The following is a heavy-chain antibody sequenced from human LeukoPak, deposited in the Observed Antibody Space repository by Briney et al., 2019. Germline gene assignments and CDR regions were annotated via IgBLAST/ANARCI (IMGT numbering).Heavy chain of an antibody. Sequence: SGGSLRLSCAASGFAFSSYDMHWVRQATGKGLEWVSAIGTAGDTYYPGSVKGRFTISRENAKNSLYLQMNSLRAGDTAVYYCARAYRGYYGSGSYYNDAFDIWGQGTMVTVSS. D-gene: IGHD3-10*01. J-gene: IGHJ3*02. V-gene: IGHV3-13*04. CDR1: GFAFSSYD. CDR3: ARAYRGYYGSGSYYNDAFDI. CDR2: IGTAGDT.